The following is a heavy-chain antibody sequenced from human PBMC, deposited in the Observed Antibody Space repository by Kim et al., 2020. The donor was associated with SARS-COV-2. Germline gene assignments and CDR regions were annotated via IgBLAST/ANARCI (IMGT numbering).Heavy chain of an antibody. J-gene: IGHJ4*02. D-gene: IGHD5-18*01. CDR2: IWYDGSNK. CDR3: ARDGKWGDEIQLLDY. Sequence: GGSLRLSCAASGFTSSSYGMHWVRQAPGKGLEWVAVIWYDGSNKYYADSVKGRFTISRDNSKNTLYLQMNSLRAEDTAVYYCARDGKWGDEIQLLDYWGQGALVSVSS. V-gene: IGHV3-33*01. CDR1: GFTSSSYG.